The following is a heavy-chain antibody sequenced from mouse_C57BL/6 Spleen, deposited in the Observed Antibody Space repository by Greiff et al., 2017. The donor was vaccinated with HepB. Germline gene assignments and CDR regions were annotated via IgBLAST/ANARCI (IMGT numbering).Heavy chain of an antibody. CDR1: GFSLTSYG. Sequence: VQLVESGPGLVAPSQSLSITCTVSGFSLTSYGVSWVRQPPGKGLEWLGVIWGDGSTNYNSALISRLSTSKDNSKSQVFLKLNSLQTDDTATYYCAKPRSDDGHYVVDWYFDVWGTGTTVTVSS. CDR3: AKPRSDDGHYVVDWYFDV. V-gene: IGHV2-3*01. D-gene: IGHD2-3*01. CDR2: IWGDGST. J-gene: IGHJ1*03.